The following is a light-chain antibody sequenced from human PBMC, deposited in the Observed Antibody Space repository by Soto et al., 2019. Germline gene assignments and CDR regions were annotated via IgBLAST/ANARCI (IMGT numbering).Light chain of an antibody. Sequence: QSVLTQPPSVSGAPWQRVTISCTGSSSNIGAGYDVHWYQQLPGTAPKLLIYGNSNRPSGVPDRFSGSKSGTSASLAITGLQAEDEADYYCQSYDSSFLYVFGTGTKLTVL. CDR2: GNS. J-gene: IGLJ1*01. CDR3: QSYDSSFLYV. CDR1: SSNIGAGYD. V-gene: IGLV1-40*01.